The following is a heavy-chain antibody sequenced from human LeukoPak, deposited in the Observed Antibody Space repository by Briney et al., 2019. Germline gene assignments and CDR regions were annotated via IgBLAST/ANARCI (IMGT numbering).Heavy chain of an antibody. CDR1: GYTFTGYN. D-gene: IGHD3-22*01. CDR2: INPYSGGT. CDR3: ARGESHITLIVVVQRKFDP. J-gene: IGHJ5*02. Sequence: GASVKVSCKASGYTFTGYNIQWVRRAPGQGLEWMGWINPYSGGTHYAQKFQGRVTMTRDTSISTAYMELSRLRSDDTAVYYCARGESHITLIVVVQRKFDPWDQGTLVTVSS. V-gene: IGHV1-2*02.